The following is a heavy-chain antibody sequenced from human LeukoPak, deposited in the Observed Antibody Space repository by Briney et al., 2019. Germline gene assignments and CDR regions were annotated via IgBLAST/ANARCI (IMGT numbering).Heavy chain of an antibody. D-gene: IGHD5-18*01. CDR1: GLTFNNYW. CDR2: IKQDGSEK. CDR3: AKDKYSPFDY. Sequence: GGSLRLSCAASGLTFNNYWMNWVRQAPGKGLEWVANIKQDGSEKKYVDSVKGRFTISRDNAKKSLYLQMNSLRAEDTAVYYCAKDKYSPFDYWGQGTLVTVSS. V-gene: IGHV3-7*01. J-gene: IGHJ4*02.